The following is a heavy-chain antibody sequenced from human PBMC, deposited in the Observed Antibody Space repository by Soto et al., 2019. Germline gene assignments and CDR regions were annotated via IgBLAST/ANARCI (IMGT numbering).Heavy chain of an antibody. J-gene: IGHJ6*02. V-gene: IGHV1-69*01. CDR1: GGTFSSYA. CDR2: IIPIFVTA. CDR3: AKGSLTGDVVYGMDV. D-gene: IGHD7-27*01. Sequence: QVQLVQSGAEVKKPGSSVKVSCKASGGTFSSYAISWGRQAPGQGREWMRGIIPIFVTANYAQKFQGRVTITADESTSTAYMERRSLRSEDTAVYYCAKGSLTGDVVYGMDVWGQGTTVAVSS.